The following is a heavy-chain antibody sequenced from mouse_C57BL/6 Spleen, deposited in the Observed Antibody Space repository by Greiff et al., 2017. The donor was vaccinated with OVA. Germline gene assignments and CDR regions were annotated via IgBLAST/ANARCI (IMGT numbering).Heavy chain of an antibody. V-gene: IGHV5-9*01. Sequence: EVQRVESGGGLVKPGGSLTLSCAASGFTFSSYTMSWVRPTPEKRLEWVATISGGGGNHYYPDSVKGRFTISRDNAKNTLYLQMSSLRSEDTALYDCARELGRDYYAMDYWGQGTSVTVSS. D-gene: IGHD4-1*01. CDR2: ISGGGGNH. J-gene: IGHJ4*01. CDR1: GFTFSSYT. CDR3: ARELGRDYYAMDY.